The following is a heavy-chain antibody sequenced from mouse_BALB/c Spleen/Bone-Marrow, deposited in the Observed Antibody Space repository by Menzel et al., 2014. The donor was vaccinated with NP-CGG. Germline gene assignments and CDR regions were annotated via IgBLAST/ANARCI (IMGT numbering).Heavy chain of an antibody. CDR2: IDPANGNT. CDR3: AVYDYEGFAY. Sequence: VQLKQSGAELVKPGASVKLSCTASGFNIKDTSMHWVKQRPEQGLEWIGRIDPANGNTKYDPKLQGKATRTADTSSNTAYLQLSSLTSEDTAVYYCAVYDYEGFAYWGQGTLVTVSA. D-gene: IGHD2-4*01. CDR1: GFNIKDTS. V-gene: IGHV14-3*02. J-gene: IGHJ3*01.